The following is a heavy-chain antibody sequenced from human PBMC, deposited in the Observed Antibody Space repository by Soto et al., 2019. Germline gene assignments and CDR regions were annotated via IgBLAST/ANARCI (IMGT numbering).Heavy chain of an antibody. V-gene: IGHV3-49*03. CDR1: GFTFGDYA. CDR2: IRSKAYGGTT. D-gene: IGHD4-17*01. J-gene: IGHJ6*03. Sequence: GGSLRLSCTASGFTFGDYAMSWFRQAPGKGLEWVGFIRSKAYGGTTEYAASVKGRFTISRDDSKSIAYLQMNSLKTEDTAVYYCTRDRDYGDYGIEVYYYYMDVWGKGTTVTVSS. CDR3: TRDRDYGDYGIEVYYYYMDV.